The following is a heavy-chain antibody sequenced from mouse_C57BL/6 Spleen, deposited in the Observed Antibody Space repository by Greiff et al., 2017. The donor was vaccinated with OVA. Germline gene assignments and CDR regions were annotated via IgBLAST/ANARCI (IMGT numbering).Heavy chain of an antibody. J-gene: IGHJ3*01. Sequence: DVQLVESGPGLVKPSQSLSLTCSVTGYSITSGYYWNWIRQFPGNKLEWMGYISYDGSNNYNPSLKNRISITRDTSKNQFFLKLNSVTTEDTATYYCARGGYGNSLAYWGQGTLVTVSA. CDR1: GYSITSGYY. V-gene: IGHV3-6*01. D-gene: IGHD2-1*01. CDR3: ARGGYGNSLAY. CDR2: ISYDGSN.